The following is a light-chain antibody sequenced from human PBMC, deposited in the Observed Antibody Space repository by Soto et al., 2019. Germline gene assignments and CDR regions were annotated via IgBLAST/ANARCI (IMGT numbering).Light chain of an antibody. J-gene: IGLJ1*01. Sequence: SVLTQPASVSGSPGQAITISCTGTSSDIGAYNYVSWYQHHPGKAPKLMIFDVNNRPSGISNRFSASKSGNTASLTISGLQADDEADYYCSSYTRSSTYVFGTGTKLTVL. CDR2: DVN. V-gene: IGLV2-14*03. CDR3: SSYTRSSTYV. CDR1: SSDIGAYNY.